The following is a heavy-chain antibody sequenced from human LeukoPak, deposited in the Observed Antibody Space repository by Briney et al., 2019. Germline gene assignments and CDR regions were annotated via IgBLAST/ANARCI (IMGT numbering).Heavy chain of an antibody. CDR2: IIPILGIA. V-gene: IGHV1-69*04. CDR3: ARDYYDSSGPPTDY. CDR1: GGTFSSYA. J-gene: IGHJ4*02. Sequence: ASVKVSCKASGGTFSSYAISWVRQAPGQGLEWMGRIIPILGIANYAQKFQGRVTITADKSTSTAYMELSSLRSEDTAVYYCARDYYDSSGPPTDYCGQGTLVTVSS. D-gene: IGHD3-22*01.